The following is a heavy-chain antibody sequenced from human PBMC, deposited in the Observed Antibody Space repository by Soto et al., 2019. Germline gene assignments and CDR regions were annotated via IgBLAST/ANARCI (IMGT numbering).Heavy chain of an antibody. CDR1: GFTFSNFA. J-gene: IGHJ4*02. CDR3: ARDLGPPGTPRGPFDH. Sequence: QVHLMESGGGVVQPGKSLRLSCAASGFTFSNFAMHWVRQAPGKGLEWVAVTSLDENNKSYADSVKGRFTISRDNSKNTLFLQMHSVRPEDTAVYYCARDLGPPGTPRGPFDHWGQGTLVTVSS. D-gene: IGHD1-1*01. V-gene: IGHV3-30-3*01. CDR2: TSLDENNK.